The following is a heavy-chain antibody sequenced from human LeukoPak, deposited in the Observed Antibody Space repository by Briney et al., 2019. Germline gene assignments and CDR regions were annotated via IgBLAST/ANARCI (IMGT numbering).Heavy chain of an antibody. CDR3: AKDAAGPEY. Sequence: GGSLRLSCAASGLTFSDYSMTRVRQAPGKGLFWVSGISAGGGSTYYADSVKGRFTISRDNSRNTLYLQMNSLRAEDTAVYYCAKDAAGPEYWGQGTLVTVSS. J-gene: IGHJ4*02. CDR2: ISAGGGST. CDR1: GLTFSDYS. D-gene: IGHD6-13*01. V-gene: IGHV3-23*01.